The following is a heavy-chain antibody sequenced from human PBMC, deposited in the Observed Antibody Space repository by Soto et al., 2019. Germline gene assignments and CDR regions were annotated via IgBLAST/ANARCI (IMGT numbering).Heavy chain of an antibody. V-gene: IGHV3-49*03. D-gene: IGHD3-10*01. Sequence: PGGSLSLSCITSGFPFANFLMSWFRQAPGKGLEWVGFIRSQPYGGTTQYAPSVSGRFIISRDDSKGILYLQMNSLTTEDSGVYYCIGSFPFWGQGTLVTVSS. CDR1: GFPFANFL. CDR3: IGSFPF. J-gene: IGHJ4*02. CDR2: IRSQPYGGTT.